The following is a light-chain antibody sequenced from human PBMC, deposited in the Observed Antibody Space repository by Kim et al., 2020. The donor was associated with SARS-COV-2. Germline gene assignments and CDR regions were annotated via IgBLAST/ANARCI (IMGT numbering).Light chain of an antibody. V-gene: IGKV3-20*01. CDR3: QQYGSSPQT. J-gene: IGKJ1*01. CDR2: GAS. CDR1: QSVSSSY. Sequence: SPGERATLSCRASQSVSSSYLAWYQQKPGQAPRLLIYGASSRATGIPDRFSGSGSGTDFTLTISRLEPEDFAVYYCQQYGSSPQTFGQGTKVGIK.